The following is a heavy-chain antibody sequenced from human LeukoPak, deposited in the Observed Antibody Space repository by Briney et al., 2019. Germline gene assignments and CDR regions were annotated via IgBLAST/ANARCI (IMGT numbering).Heavy chain of an antibody. J-gene: IGHJ5*02. CDR1: GGTFSSYA. CDR2: IIPIFGTA. Sequence: ASVKVSCKASGGTFSSYAISWVRQAPGQGLEWMGGIIPIFGTANYAQKFQGRVTITADESTSTACMGLSSLRSEDTAVYYCARGGRFLEWLSDWFDPWGQGTLVTVSS. D-gene: IGHD3-3*01. CDR3: ARGGRFLEWLSDWFDP. V-gene: IGHV1-69*01.